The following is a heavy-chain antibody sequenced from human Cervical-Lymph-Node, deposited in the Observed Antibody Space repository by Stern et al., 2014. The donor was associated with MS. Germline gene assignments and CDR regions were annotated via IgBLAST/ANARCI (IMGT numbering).Heavy chain of an antibody. D-gene: IGHD1-14*01. CDR3: ARQTTAWASDV. V-gene: IGHV5-51*01. Sequence: EMQLVESGAELIRPGESLKISCKGSGYKFSIYWIACVRQMPGKGLEWMGIIDPGDSETRYSPSFQGQVTVSADKSTSTAYLQWSSLNASDTAMYFCARQTTAWASDVWGQGTLVTVSS. J-gene: IGHJ4*02. CDR1: GYKFSIYW. CDR2: IDPGDSET.